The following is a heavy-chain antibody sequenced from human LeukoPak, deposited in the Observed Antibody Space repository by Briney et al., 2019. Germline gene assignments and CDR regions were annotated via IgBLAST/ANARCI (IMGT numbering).Heavy chain of an antibody. CDR1: GYTFTSYD. Sequence: ASVKVSCKASGYTFTSYDINWVRQATGQGLEWMGWMNPNSGNTGYAQKFQGRVTMTRNTSISTAYMELSSLRSEETAVYYCAREDGGVVTFDYWGQGTLVTVSS. CDR3: AREDGGVVTFDY. V-gene: IGHV1-8*01. D-gene: IGHD3-3*01. CDR2: MNPNSGNT. J-gene: IGHJ4*02.